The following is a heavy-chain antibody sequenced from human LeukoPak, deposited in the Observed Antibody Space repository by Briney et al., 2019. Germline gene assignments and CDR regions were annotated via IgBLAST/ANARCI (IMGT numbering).Heavy chain of an antibody. CDR3: ARKSGYYYDSSGLY. Sequence: GGSLRLSCAASGFTFSSYSMNWVRQAPGKGLEWVSSISSSSSYIYYADSVKGRFTIPRDNAKNSLYLQMNSLRAEDTAVYYCARKSGYYYDSSGLYWGQGTLVTVSS. J-gene: IGHJ4*02. CDR1: GFTFSSYS. V-gene: IGHV3-21*01. CDR2: ISSSSSYI. D-gene: IGHD3-22*01.